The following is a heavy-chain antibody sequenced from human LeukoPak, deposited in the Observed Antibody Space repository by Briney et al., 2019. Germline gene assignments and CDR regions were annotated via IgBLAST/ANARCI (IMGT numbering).Heavy chain of an antibody. CDR2: ISSSSGYI. CDR3: ARGPNYYDSSGYYSEY. J-gene: IGHJ4*02. Sequence: GGSLRLSCAASGFTFSSYSMNWDRQAPGKGLEWVSSISSSSGYIFDADSVKGRFTISRDNAKNSLYLQMNSLRAEDTAVYYCARGPNYYDSSGYYSEYWGQGTLVTVSS. CDR1: GFTFSSYS. V-gene: IGHV3-21*01. D-gene: IGHD3-22*01.